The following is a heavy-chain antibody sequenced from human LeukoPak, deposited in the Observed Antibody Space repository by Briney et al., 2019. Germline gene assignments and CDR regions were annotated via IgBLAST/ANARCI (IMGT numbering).Heavy chain of an antibody. Sequence: GGSLRLSCAASGFSFSTYTMGWVRQAPGKGLEWVSSISGSGDTTYYADSVKGRFTISRDNAKNTLYLQMNSLRAEDTAVYYCARGGGYSYGYFDYWGQGTLVTVSS. V-gene: IGHV3-23*01. CDR2: ISGSGDTT. CDR3: ARGGGYSYGYFDY. D-gene: IGHD5-18*01. J-gene: IGHJ4*02. CDR1: GFSFSTYT.